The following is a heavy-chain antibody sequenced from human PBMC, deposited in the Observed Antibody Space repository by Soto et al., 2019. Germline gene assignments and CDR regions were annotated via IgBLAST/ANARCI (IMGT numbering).Heavy chain of an antibody. CDR2: MNPNSGNT. CDR1: GYTFTSYD. D-gene: IGHD2-2*01. V-gene: IGHV1-8*01. CDR3: ARGVVPAAMGAYYYGMDV. Sequence: WASVKVSCKASGYTFTSYDINWVRQATGQGLEWMGWMNPNSGNTGYAQKFQGRVTMTRNTSISTAYMELSSLRSEDTAVYYCARGVVPAAMGAYYYGMDVWGQGTTVTVSS. J-gene: IGHJ6*02.